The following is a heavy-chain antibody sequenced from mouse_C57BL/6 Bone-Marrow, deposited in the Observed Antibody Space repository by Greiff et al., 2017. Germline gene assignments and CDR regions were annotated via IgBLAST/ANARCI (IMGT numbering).Heavy chain of an antibody. CDR2: IDPSDSYT. Sequence: QVQLQQPGAELVKPGASVKLSCKASGYTFTSYWMQWVKQRPGQGLEWIGEIDPSDSYTNYNQKFKGKATLTVDTSSSTAYMQLSSLTSGDSAVYYSARYGYDVGRGYYFDFWGQGTTLTVSA. D-gene: IGHD2-2*01. CDR3: ARYGYDVGRGYYFDF. CDR1: GYTFTSYW. J-gene: IGHJ2*01. V-gene: IGHV1-50*01.